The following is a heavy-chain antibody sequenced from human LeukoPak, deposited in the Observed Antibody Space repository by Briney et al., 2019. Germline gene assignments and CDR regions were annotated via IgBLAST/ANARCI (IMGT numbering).Heavy chain of an antibody. CDR2: IRSKANGYAT. J-gene: IGHJ6*03. CDR1: GFTFSGSA. CDR3: TSGGSGSYPLYYYYYMDV. V-gene: IGHV3-73*01. Sequence: GGSLRLSCAASGFTFSGSAMHWVRQASGKGLEWVGRIRSKANGYATAYGASVKGRFTISRDDSMNTAYLQMNSLKTEDTAVYYCTSGGSGSYPLYYYYYMDVWGKGTTVTVSS. D-gene: IGHD3-10*01.